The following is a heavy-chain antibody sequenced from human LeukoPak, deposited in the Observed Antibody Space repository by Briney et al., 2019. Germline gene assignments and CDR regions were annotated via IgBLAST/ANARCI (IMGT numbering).Heavy chain of an antibody. CDR2: ISWNSGSI. J-gene: IGHJ4*02. CDR1: GFTFNDYA. CDR3: AKDRATATPYYLDN. V-gene: IGHV3-9*01. Sequence: GGSLRLSCAASGFTFNDYAMHWVRQAPGKGLEWVSGISWNSGSIDYADSVKGRFTISRDNAKNSLYLQMNSLRVEDTALYYCAKDRATATPYYLDNWGQGTLVTVSS.